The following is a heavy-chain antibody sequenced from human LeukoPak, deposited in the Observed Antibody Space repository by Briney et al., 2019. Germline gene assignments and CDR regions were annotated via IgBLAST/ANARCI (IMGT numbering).Heavy chain of an antibody. V-gene: IGHV3-30*18. D-gene: IGHD3-22*01. CDR3: AKDLDSSGYSH. CDR1: GLTFSSYG. CDR2: ILNDGTRK. Sequence: GGSLRLSCAASGLTFSSYGMHWVRQAPGKGLEWVAVILNDGTRKYYAESVKGRFTISRDNSKNTLYLQMNSLRVEDTAVYYCAKDLDSSGYSHWGQGTLVSVSS. J-gene: IGHJ4*02.